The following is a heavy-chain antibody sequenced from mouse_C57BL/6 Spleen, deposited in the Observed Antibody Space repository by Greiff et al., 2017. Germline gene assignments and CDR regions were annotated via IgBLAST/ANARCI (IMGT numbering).Heavy chain of an antibody. V-gene: IGHV1-50*01. D-gene: IGHD1-3*01. CDR2: IDPSDSYT. CDR1: GYTFTSYW. CDR3: AREYNSSAWFAY. J-gene: IGHJ3*01. Sequence: VQLQQPGAELVKPGASVKLSCKASGYTFTSYWMQWVKQRPGQGLEWIGEIDPSDSYTNYNQKFKGKATLTVDTSSSTAYMQLSSLTSEDSAVYYCAREYNSSAWFAYWGPGTLVTVSA.